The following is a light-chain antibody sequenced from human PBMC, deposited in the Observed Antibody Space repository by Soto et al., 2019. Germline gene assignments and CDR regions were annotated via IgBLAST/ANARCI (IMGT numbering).Light chain of an antibody. CDR1: QAINNY. CDR2: AAS. Sequence: AIRMTQSPSSLSASTGDRFTITCRASQAINNYLFWFQQKPLKAPKLLIYAASSLESGVPSSFSGSGSGTDFTLTISSLQPEDFATYYCQHSYSTLITYGQVTLREIK. V-gene: IGKV1-8*01. J-gene: IGKJ5*01. CDR3: QHSYSTLIT.